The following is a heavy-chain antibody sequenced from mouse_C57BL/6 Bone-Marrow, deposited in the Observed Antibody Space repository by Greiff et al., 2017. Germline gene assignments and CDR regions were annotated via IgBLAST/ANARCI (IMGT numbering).Heavy chain of an antibody. Sequence: EVQLKQSGAELVRPGASVKLSCTASGFNIKDDYMHWVKQRPEQGLEWIGWIDPENGDTEYASKVQGKATITADTSSNTAYLQLSSLTSEDTAVYYCTTLTGWYFDVWGTGTTVTVSS. V-gene: IGHV14-4*01. CDR2: IDPENGDT. CDR1: GFNIKDDY. CDR3: TTLTGWYFDV. J-gene: IGHJ1*03. D-gene: IGHD4-1*01.